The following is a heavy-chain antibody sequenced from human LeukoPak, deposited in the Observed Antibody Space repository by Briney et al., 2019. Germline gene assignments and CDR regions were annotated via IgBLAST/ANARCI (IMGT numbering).Heavy chain of an antibody. J-gene: IGHJ4*02. V-gene: IGHV3-23*01. D-gene: IGHD5-12*01. Sequence: PGGSLRLSCTASGFTLSSYAMSWVRQAPGKGLEWVSLISGNAGSTYYADSVKGRFTISRDNSKNTLYLQMNSLRAEDTAVYYCAKDATRAFWGQGTLVTVSS. CDR3: AKDATRAF. CDR2: ISGNAGST. CDR1: GFTLSSYA.